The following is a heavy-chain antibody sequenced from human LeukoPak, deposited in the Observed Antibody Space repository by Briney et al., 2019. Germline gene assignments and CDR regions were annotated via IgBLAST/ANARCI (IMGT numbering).Heavy chain of an antibody. CDR1: GYSISSGYY. Sequence: PSETQSLTCTVSGYSISSGYYWGWIRQPPGKGLEWIGSIYHSGSTYYNPSLKSRVTISVDTSKNQFSLKLSSVTAADTAVYYCARTFSSSWYKDAFDIWGQGTMVTVSS. V-gene: IGHV4-38-2*02. D-gene: IGHD6-13*01. CDR2: IYHSGST. CDR3: ARTFSSSWYKDAFDI. J-gene: IGHJ3*02.